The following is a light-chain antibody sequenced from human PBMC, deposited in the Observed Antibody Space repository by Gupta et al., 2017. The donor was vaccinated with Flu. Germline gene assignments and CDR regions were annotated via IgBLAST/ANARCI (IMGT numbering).Light chain of an antibody. J-gene: IGLJ1*01. V-gene: IGLV1-47*01. CDR1: GSNIGSNY. Sequence: RVTMSCSGSGSNIGSNYVSWYHQLPGTAPKLLIFRNTQRPSGFPDRFSGSKSGTSASLTITGLRSEDEADYYCAAWDDSLSGYVFGTGTKVTVL. CDR3: AAWDDSLSGYV. CDR2: RNT.